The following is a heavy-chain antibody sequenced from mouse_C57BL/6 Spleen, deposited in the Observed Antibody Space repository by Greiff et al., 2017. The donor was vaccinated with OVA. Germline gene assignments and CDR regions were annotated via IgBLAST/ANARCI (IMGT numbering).Heavy chain of an antibody. CDR2: INPNNGGT. J-gene: IGHJ1*03. V-gene: IGHV1-18*01. CDR3: ARSYYGSSYWYVDV. D-gene: IGHD1-1*01. Sequence: VQLQQSGPELVKPGASVKIPCKASGYTFTDYNMDWVKQSHGKSLEWIGDINPNNGGTIYNQKFKGKATLTVDKSSSTAYMELRSLTSEDTAVYYCARSYYGSSYWYVDVWGTGTTVTVSS. CDR1: GYTFTDYN.